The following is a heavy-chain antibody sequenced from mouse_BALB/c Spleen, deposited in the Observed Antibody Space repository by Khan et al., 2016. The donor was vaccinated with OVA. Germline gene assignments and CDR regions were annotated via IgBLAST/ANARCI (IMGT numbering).Heavy chain of an antibody. CDR1: GFTFSDYY. CDR3: AREGDDGGLAY. V-gene: IGHV5-12*02. Sequence: EVELVESGGGLVQPGGSLKLSCATSGFTFSDYYMYWVRQTPEQRLEWVAYLSNRGTTTYYPDTVRGRFPISRDNAKNTLYLQMSRLESEDTAMYYCAREGDDGGLAYWGQGTLVTVSA. J-gene: IGHJ3*01. D-gene: IGHD2-3*01. CDR2: LSNRGTTT.